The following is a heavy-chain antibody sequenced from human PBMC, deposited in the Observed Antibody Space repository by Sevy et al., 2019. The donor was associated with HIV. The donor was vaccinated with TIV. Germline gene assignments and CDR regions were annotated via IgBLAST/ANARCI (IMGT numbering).Heavy chain of an antibody. CDR1: GFTYSRYG. CDR3: ARDPTDKGMDV. Sequence: GESLKISCAASGFTYSRYGMHWVRQAPGKGLEWVAVIWYDGSKKYYADSVKGRFTISRDNSKNTLYLQMNSLRAEDTAVYYCARDPTDKGMDVWGQGTTVTVSS. V-gene: IGHV3-33*01. CDR2: IWYDGSKK. J-gene: IGHJ6*02. D-gene: IGHD4-4*01.